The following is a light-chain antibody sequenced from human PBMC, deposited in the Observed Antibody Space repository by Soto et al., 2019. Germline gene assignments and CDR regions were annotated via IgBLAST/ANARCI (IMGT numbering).Light chain of an antibody. Sequence: VVLTQSPGTLSVSPGEGVTLSCRASQSVGNSMAWYQQKPGQAPRLLISGASTRVTGIPARFSGSGSGTEFTLTITSLQSDDFAVYYCQQRSNWPPLTFGGGTKVEIK. CDR1: QSVGNS. CDR3: QQRSNWPPLT. J-gene: IGKJ4*01. V-gene: IGKV3-15*01. CDR2: GAS.